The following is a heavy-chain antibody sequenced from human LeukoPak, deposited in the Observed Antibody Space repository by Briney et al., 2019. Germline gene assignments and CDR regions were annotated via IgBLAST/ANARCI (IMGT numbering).Heavy chain of an antibody. Sequence: SQTLSLTCAISGDSVPSNSAAWNWIRQSPSRGLEWLGRTYYRSKWYNDYAVSLKSRITINPDTSKNQFSLQLNSVTPEDTAVYYCASSHLRKGHIGVVTASLMDYAMDVWGQGTTVTVSS. CDR3: ASSHLRKGHIGVVTASLMDYAMDV. D-gene: IGHD2-21*02. CDR1: GDSVPSNSAA. CDR2: TYYRSKWYN. V-gene: IGHV6-1*01. J-gene: IGHJ6*02.